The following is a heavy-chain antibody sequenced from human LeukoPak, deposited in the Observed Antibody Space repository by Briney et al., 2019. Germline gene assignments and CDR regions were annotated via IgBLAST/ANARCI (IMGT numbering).Heavy chain of an antibody. J-gene: IGHJ4*02. D-gene: IGHD6-13*01. CDR2: SNPNSGGT. V-gene: IGHV1-2*02. CDR3: ARRASTWYFFDY. CDR1: GYTFTAYY. Sequence: ASVKVSCKASGYTFTAYYVHWVRQAPGQGLEWMGWSNPNSGGTRFAQKFQGRVTVTRDTSISTAYMELSSLTSDDTAIYYCARRASTWYFFDYWDQGTLVTVSP.